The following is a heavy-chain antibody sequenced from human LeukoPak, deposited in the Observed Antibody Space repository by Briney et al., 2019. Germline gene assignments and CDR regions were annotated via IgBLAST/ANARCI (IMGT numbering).Heavy chain of an antibody. Sequence: GGSLRLSWAASGFSFSDYYLCGIRQAPGKGLEWVADINESGESKFHADSVKGRFTISRDNFKKSLYLQMSILRAEDTAVYYCARRSYTNHFFDYWGQGTLVTVSS. CDR3: ARRSYTNHFFDY. CDR2: INESGESK. CDR1: GFSFSDYY. V-gene: IGHV3-11*01. J-gene: IGHJ4*02. D-gene: IGHD1-1*01.